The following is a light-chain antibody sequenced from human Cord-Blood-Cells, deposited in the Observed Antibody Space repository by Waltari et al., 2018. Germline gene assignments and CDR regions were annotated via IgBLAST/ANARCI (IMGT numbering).Light chain of an antibody. CDR2: AAS. V-gene: IGKV1-39*01. J-gene: IGKJ2*01. CDR1: QSISSY. Sequence: DIQMTQSPSSLSASVGDRVTITCRASQSISSYLNWYQQKPGKAPKLLIYAASSLQSGVPWMFSSSASATYSTLTSSRLQPEYFTTYYCQHNYSTPYTFGQGTKLEIK. CDR3: QHNYSTPYT.